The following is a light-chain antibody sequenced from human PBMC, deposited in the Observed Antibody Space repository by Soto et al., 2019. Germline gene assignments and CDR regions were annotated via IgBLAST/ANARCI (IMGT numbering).Light chain of an antibody. CDR3: QKYNNWPIT. Sequence: EIVMTQSPATLSVSPGERATLSCRASQSVSSNLACYQQKPGQAPRLLIYGASTRATGIPARFSGSGSGTEFTLTISSLQSEDFAVYYCQKYNNWPITFGQGTRLEIK. CDR2: GAS. V-gene: IGKV3-15*01. J-gene: IGKJ5*01. CDR1: QSVSSN.